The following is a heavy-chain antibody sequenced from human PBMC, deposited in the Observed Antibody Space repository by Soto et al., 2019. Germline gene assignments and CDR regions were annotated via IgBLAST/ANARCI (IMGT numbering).Heavy chain of an antibody. D-gene: IGHD1-26*01. Sequence: GGSLRLSCAASGFTFSSYAMHWVRQAPGKGLEWVAVISYDGSNKYYADSVKGRFTISRDNSKNTLYLQMNSLRAEDTAVYYCARDRGSYRYYGMDVWGQGTTVTVSS. CDR3: ARDRGSYRYYGMDV. CDR2: ISYDGSNK. V-gene: IGHV3-30-3*01. J-gene: IGHJ6*02. CDR1: GFTFSSYA.